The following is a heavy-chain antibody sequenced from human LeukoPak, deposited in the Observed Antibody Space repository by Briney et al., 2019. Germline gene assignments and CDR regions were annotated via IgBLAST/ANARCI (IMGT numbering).Heavy chain of an antibody. CDR1: GFTFSSYW. V-gene: IGHV3-53*01. Sequence: GGSLRLSCAASGFTFSSYWMSWVRQAPGKGLEWVSFIYSDNTHYSYSVKGRVTISRDNSKNTLYLQMNSLRAEDTAVYYCARVTYGTSWGQGTMVTVSS. CDR3: ARVTYGTS. D-gene: IGHD3-10*01. CDR2: IYSDNT. J-gene: IGHJ3*01.